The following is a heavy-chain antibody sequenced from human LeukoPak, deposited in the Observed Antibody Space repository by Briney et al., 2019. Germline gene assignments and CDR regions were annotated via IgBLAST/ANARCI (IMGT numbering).Heavy chain of an antibody. CDR2: ISAYNGNT. Sequence: ASVKVSCKASGYTFTSYGISWVRQAPGQGLGWMGWISAYNGNTNYAQKLQGRVTMTTDTSTSTAYMELRSLRSDDTAVYYCARGYCSSTSCYTHNYYYGMDVWGQGTTVTVSS. CDR1: GYTFTSYG. V-gene: IGHV1-18*01. D-gene: IGHD2-2*02. J-gene: IGHJ6*02. CDR3: ARGYCSSTSCYTHNYYYGMDV.